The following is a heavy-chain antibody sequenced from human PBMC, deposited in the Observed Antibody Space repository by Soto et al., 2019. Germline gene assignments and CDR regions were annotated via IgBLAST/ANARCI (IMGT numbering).Heavy chain of an antibody. CDR3: ARDYYRFNSGYGFSMDV. CDR2: ISSSGRTI. D-gene: IGHD5-12*01. Sequence: GGSLRLSCAASGFTFSDYYMSWIRQAPGKGLEWVSYISSSGRTIYYADSVKGRFTISRVNSKNTLYLQMNSLRAEDTAVYYCARDYYRFNSGYGFSMDVWGQGTTVTVSS. V-gene: IGHV3-11*04. CDR1: GFTFSDYY. J-gene: IGHJ6*02.